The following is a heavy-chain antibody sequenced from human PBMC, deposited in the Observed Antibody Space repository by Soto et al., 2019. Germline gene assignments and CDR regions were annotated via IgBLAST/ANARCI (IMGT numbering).Heavy chain of an antibody. CDR3: AREGIAAAGTGPIYYYYMDV. V-gene: IGHV4-34*01. CDR2: INHSGST. CDR1: GGSFSGYY. J-gene: IGHJ6*03. D-gene: IGHD6-13*01. Sequence: SETLSLTCAVYGGSFSGYYWSWIRQPPGKGLEWIGEINHSGSTNYNPSLKSRVTISVDTSKNQFSLKLSSVTAADTAVYYCAREGIAAAGTGPIYYYYMDVWGKGTTVTVSS.